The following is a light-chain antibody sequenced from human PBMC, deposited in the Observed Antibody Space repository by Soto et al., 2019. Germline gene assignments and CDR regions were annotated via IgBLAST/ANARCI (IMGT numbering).Light chain of an antibody. CDR3: QQYGSSWT. CDR2: GAS. V-gene: IGKV3-20*01. J-gene: IGKJ1*01. CDR1: QSVRSN. Sequence: EIVMTQSPATLSVSPGERVTLSCRASQSVRSNLAWYQQKPGQAPRLLIYGASSRATGIPDRFSGSGSGTDFTLTISRLEPEDFAVYYCQQYGSSWTFGQGTKVDIK.